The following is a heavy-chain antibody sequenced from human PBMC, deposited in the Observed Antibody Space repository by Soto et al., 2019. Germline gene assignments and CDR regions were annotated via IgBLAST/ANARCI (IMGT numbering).Heavy chain of an antibody. CDR3: VHRRDGYNSAFFDY. V-gene: IGHV1-69*13. Sequence: SVKVSCKASGGTFSSYAFSWVRQAPGQGLEWMGGIIRIFHTSTYAQNFQGRVTITADESTSTAYMELINLRSDDKAVYYCVHRRDGYNSAFFDYWGQGTLVTVSS. CDR2: IIRIFHTS. J-gene: IGHJ4*02. D-gene: IGHD5-12*01. CDR1: GGTFSSYA.